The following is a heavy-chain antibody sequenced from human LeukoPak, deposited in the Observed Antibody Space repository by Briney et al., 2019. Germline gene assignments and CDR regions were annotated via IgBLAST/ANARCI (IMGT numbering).Heavy chain of an antibody. V-gene: IGHV3-23*01. Sequence: GGSLRLSCATSGFTFSSYAMSWVRQAPGKGLEWVSTISPSGGVTFYSDSVRGRFTISRDNSKNTLYLQMNSLRDEDTAVYYCAKDSHWILFDDWGQGTLVTVSS. J-gene: IGHJ4*02. D-gene: IGHD2-2*03. CDR3: AKDSHWILFDD. CDR1: GFTFSSYA. CDR2: ISPSGGVT.